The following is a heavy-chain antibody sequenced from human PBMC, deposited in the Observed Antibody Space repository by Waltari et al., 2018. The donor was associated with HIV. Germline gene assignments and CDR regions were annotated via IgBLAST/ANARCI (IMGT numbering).Heavy chain of an antibody. J-gene: IGHJ6*02. CDR2: INGDGSTR. Sequence: EVQLVESGGGLVQPGGSLRLSCSASGFTFSSYWMHWVRQAPGKGLVWVSGINGDGSTRRYADSGKGRFTISRDNAKNTLYLQMNSLRAEDTALYYCARGQYYSMDVWGQGTTVTVSS. V-gene: IGHV3-74*01. CDR3: ARGQYYSMDV. D-gene: IGHD3-10*01. CDR1: GFTFSSYW.